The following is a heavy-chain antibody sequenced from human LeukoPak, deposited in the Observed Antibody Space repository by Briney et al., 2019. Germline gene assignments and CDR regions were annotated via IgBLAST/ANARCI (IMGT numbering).Heavy chain of an antibody. V-gene: IGHV3-20*04. D-gene: IGHD3-22*01. CDR3: AKEEVISGNHGVYFDY. J-gene: IGHJ4*02. CDR1: GFTFDDYG. CDR2: INWNGGST. Sequence: GGSLRLSCAASGFTFDDYGMSWVRQAPGKGLEWVSGINWNGGSTGYADSVKGRFTISRDNSRSTLYLQMNSLRAEDTAVYYCAKEEVISGNHGVYFDYWGQGTLVTVSS.